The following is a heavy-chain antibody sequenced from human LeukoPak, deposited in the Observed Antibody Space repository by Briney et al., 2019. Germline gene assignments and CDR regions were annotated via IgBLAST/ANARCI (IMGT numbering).Heavy chain of an antibody. CDR1: GFTFSSYA. Sequence: GGSLRLSCAASGFTFSSYAMSWVRQAPGKGLEWVSSISSSSSYIYYADSVKGRFTISRDNAKNSLYLQMNSLRAEDTAVFYCARGGPYDPSPYWGQGTLVTVSS. V-gene: IGHV3-21*01. CDR3: ARGGPYDPSPY. CDR2: ISSSSSYI. D-gene: IGHD3-22*01. J-gene: IGHJ4*02.